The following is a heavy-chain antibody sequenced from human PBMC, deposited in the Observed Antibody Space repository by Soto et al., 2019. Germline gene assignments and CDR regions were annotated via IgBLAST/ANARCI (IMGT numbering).Heavy chain of an antibody. V-gene: IGHV4-34*01. J-gene: IGHJ5*02. CDR2: INHSGST. CDR3: ARELGYCSGGSCLNWFDP. CDR1: GGSFSGYY. Sequence: QVQLQQWGAGLLKPSETLSLTCAVYGGSFSGYYWRWIRQPPGKGLEWIGEINHSGSTNYNPSLKSRVTISVDTSKNHFSLKLSSVTAADTAVYYCARELGYCSGGSCLNWFDPWGQGTLVTVSS. D-gene: IGHD2-15*01.